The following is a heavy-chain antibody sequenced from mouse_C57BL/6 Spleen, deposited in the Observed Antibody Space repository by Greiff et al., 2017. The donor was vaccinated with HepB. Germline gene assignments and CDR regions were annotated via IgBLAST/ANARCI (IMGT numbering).Heavy chain of an antibody. CDR2: IYPGSGST. V-gene: IGHV1-55*01. CDR3: ARSPYGSSPMDY. Sequence: VQLQQPGAELVKPGASVKMSCKASGYTFTSYWITWVKQRPGQGLEWIGDIYPGSGSTNYNEKFKSKATLTVDTSSSTAYMQLSSLTSEDSAVYDCARSPYGSSPMDYWGQGTSVTVSS. CDR1: GYTFTSYW. D-gene: IGHD1-1*01. J-gene: IGHJ4*01.